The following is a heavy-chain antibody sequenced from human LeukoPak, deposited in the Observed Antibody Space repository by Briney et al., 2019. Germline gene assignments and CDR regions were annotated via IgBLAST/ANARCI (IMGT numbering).Heavy chain of an antibody. D-gene: IGHD3-22*01. J-gene: IGHJ4*02. CDR2: ISGSGGST. CDR1: GFTFSSYA. V-gene: IGHV3-23*01. Sequence: PGGSLRLSCAASGFTFSSYAMSWVRQAPGKGLEWVSAISGSGGSTYYADSVKGRFTISRDNSKNTLYLQMNSLRAEDTAVYYCAKDSPGYYYDSSGYFYYWGQGTLVTVSS. CDR3: AKDSPGYYYDSSGYFYY.